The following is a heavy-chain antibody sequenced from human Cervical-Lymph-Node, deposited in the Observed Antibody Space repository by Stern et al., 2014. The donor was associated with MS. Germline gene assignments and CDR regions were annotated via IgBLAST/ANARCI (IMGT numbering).Heavy chain of an antibody. Sequence: QLVQSGAEVKKPGSSVKVSCKASGGTFSTQAINWVRQAPGQGLEWVGAIIPIFGTPNYAQKVQDRVTITADDSTSTAYMDLSSLRSEDTAVYYCATPSTVTVGGMDVWGQGTTVTVSS. CDR3: ATPSTVTVGGMDV. CDR1: GGTFSTQA. D-gene: IGHD4-17*01. J-gene: IGHJ6*02. CDR2: IIPIFGTP. V-gene: IGHV1-69*01.